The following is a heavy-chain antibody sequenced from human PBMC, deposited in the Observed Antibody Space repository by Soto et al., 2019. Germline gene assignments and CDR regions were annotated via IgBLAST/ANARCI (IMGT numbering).Heavy chain of an antibody. V-gene: IGHV4-4*02. CDR3: ARGRGRYSSGWSWFDP. CDR2: IFQSGST. Sequence: SETLSLTCGVSGGTIRSPDRWTWVRQPPGQGLEWIGEIFQSGSTNYTPSLESRVTISVDKSKNQFSLTLTSVTAADTAVYFCARGRGRYSSGWSWFDPWGQGILVTVSS. CDR1: GGTIRSPDR. D-gene: IGHD6-19*01. J-gene: IGHJ5*02.